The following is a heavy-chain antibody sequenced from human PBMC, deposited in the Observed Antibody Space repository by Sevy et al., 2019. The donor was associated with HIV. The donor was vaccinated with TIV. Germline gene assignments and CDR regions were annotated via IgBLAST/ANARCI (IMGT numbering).Heavy chain of an antibody. J-gene: IGHJ4*01. CDR2: FDPEDGEI. CDR3: ATTKDCYDSSGSPFDY. CDR1: GYTLSELS. V-gene: IGHV1-24*01. D-gene: IGHD3-22*01. Sequence: ASVKVSCKVSGYTLSELSMHWVRQAPGKGLEWMGSFDPEDGEILYAQKLQGRITMTVDTSTDTAYMELSSLRSEDTAVYYCATTKDCYDSSGSPFDYWGHGTLVTVSS.